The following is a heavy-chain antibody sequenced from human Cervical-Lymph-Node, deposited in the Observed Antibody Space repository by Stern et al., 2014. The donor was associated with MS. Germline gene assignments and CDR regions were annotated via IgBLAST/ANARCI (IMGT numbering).Heavy chain of an antibody. V-gene: IGHV1-18*01. Sequence: VQLVESGDEVKKPGASVKVSCKASGYTFTSYGISWVRKAHGQGLEWMGCISAYNGNTNYDQKLQGRVTMTTDTSTSTAYMELRSLRSDDTAVYYCARDPGGIRSLDYWGQGTLVTVSS. CDR2: ISAYNGNT. CDR3: ARDPGGIRSLDY. CDR1: GYTFTSYG. D-gene: IGHD3-3*01. J-gene: IGHJ4*02.